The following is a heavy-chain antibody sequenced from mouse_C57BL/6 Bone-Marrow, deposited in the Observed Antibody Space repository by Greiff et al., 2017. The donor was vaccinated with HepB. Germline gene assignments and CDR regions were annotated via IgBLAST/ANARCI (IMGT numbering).Heavy chain of an antibody. CDR1: GYTFTSYW. D-gene: IGHD2-3*01. J-gene: IGHJ4*01. CDR2: IDPSDSET. V-gene: IGHV1-52*01. Sequence: QVQLQQPGAELVRPGSSVKLSCKASGYTFTSYWMHWVKQRPIQGLEWIGNIDPSDSETHYNQKFKDKATLTVDKSSSIAYMQLSSLTSEDSAVYYCASSRIYDGYPSYAMDYWGQGTSVTVSS. CDR3: ASSRIYDGYPSYAMDY.